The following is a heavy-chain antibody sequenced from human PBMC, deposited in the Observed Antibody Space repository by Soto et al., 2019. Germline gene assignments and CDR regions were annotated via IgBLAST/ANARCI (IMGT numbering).Heavy chain of an antibody. Sequence: SETLSLTCTVSGGSISSYYWSWIRQPPGKGLEWIGYIYYSGSTNYNPSLKSRVTISVDMSKNQFSLKLSSVTAADTAVYYCARSRYFDWLGYFDYWGQGTLVTVSS. CDR2: IYYSGST. V-gene: IGHV4-59*08. J-gene: IGHJ4*02. CDR3: ARSRYFDWLGYFDY. D-gene: IGHD3-9*01. CDR1: GGSISSYY.